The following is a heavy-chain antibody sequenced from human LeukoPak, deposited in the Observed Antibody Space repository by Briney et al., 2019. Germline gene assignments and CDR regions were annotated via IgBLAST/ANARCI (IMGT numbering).Heavy chain of an antibody. Sequence: GGALSLSFAASGFTFRSYGLHWVRPAPAKGLEGVAVIWYDGSNKYYADSVKGLFPVSRDNAKNSLYLQMNNLRGEDTAVYYCARFLATWDYYHMDVWGTGTTVTVA. J-gene: IGHJ6*03. CDR3: ARFLATWDYYHMDV. CDR1: GFTFRSYG. D-gene: IGHD2/OR15-2a*01. V-gene: IGHV3-33*01. CDR2: IWYDGSNK.